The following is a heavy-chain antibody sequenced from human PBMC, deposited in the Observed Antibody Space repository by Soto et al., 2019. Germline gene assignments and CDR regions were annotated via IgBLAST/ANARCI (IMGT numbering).Heavy chain of an antibody. CDR3: ARGYCSAGSSYSDRLPSYDFDY. Sequence: QVQLQESGPGLVKPSETLSLTCSVSGGSISSHYWSWIRQPPGKGLEWIGYVYYSGSTNYNPSLKSRVTISLDTSKTQFSLRLNSVTAADTAVYYCARGYCSAGSSYSDRLPSYDFDYWGQGTLVTVSA. D-gene: IGHD2-15*01. J-gene: IGHJ4*02. CDR1: GGSISSHY. V-gene: IGHV4-59*11. CDR2: VYYSGST.